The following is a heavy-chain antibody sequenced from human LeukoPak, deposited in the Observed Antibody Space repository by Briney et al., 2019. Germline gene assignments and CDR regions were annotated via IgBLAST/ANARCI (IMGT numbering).Heavy chain of an antibody. D-gene: IGHD2-2*01. CDR2: ISYDGSNK. CDR3: AKDLGYCSSTSCRHPDY. V-gene: IGHV3-30-3*01. CDR1: GFTFSSYA. Sequence: GRSLRLSCAASGFTFSSYAMHWVRQAPGKGLEWVAVISYDGSNKYYADSVKGRFTISRDNSKNTLYLQMNSLRTEDTAVYYCAKDLGYCSSTSCRHPDYWGQGTLVTVSS. J-gene: IGHJ4*02.